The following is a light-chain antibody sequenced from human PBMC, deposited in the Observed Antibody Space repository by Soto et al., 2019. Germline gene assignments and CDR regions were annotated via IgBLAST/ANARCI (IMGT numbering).Light chain of an antibody. Sequence: IVLTPSPGTLSLSPGERATLSRRASQSVPRSYLAWYQQKPGQAPRLLIYGTSSRATGIPDRFSGSGSGTDFTLTISRLEPEDFAVFYCQQYGSSITFGQGTKVDIK. V-gene: IGKV3-20*01. J-gene: IGKJ1*01. CDR3: QQYGSSIT. CDR1: QSVPRSY. CDR2: GTS.